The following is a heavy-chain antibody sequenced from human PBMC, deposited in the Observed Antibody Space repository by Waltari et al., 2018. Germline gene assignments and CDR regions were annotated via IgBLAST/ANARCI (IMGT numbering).Heavy chain of an antibody. CDR1: GYTFTGYY. V-gene: IGHV1-2*06. D-gene: IGHD3-16*01. J-gene: IGHJ4*02. CDR2: INPNSGGT. Sequence: QVQLVQSGAEVKKPGASVKVSCKASGYTFTGYYMHWVRQAPGQGLEWMGRINPNSGGTNYAQKFQGRVTMTRDTSISTAYMELSRLRSDDTAVYYCARVAYRATTDPVWGYWGQGTLVTVSS. CDR3: ARVAYRATTDPVWGY.